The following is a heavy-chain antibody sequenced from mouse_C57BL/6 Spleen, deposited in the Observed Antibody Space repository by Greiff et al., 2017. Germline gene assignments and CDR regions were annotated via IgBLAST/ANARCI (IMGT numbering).Heavy chain of an antibody. Sequence: QVQLQQPGAELVMPGASVKLSCKASGYTFTSYWMHWVKQRPGQGLEWIGEIDPSDSYTNYNQKFKGKSTLTVDKSSSTAYMQLSSLTSEDSAFYYCARGITTDYYFDYWGQGTTLTVSS. CDR1: GYTFTSYW. J-gene: IGHJ2*01. CDR2: IDPSDSYT. V-gene: IGHV1-69*01. CDR3: ARGITTDYYFDY. D-gene: IGHD1-1*01.